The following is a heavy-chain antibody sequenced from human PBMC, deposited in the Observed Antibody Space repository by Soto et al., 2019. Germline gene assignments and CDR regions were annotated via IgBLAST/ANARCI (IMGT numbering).Heavy chain of an antibody. CDR3: AKGASITSIAVAGFSY. CDR1: GFTFSSYA. CDR2: ISGSGGST. V-gene: IGHV3-23*01. Sequence: ETLSLTCAFSGFTFSSYAMSWVRQAPGEGLEWVSAISGSGGSTYYADSVKGRFTISRDNSKNTLYLQMNSLRAEDTAVYYCAKGASITSIAVAGFSYWGQGTLVTVSS. J-gene: IGHJ4*02. D-gene: IGHD6-19*01.